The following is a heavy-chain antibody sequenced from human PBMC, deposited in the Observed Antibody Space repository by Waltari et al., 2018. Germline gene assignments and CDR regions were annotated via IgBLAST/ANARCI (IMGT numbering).Heavy chain of an antibody. V-gene: IGHV3-23*01. D-gene: IGHD6-13*01. CDR2: IHSAGGS. CDR3: TKYFTRWYEDY. CDR1: GFPFSNFA. J-gene: IGHJ4*02. Sequence: DVQLLVSRGGLVQPGGSLRLSCADSGFPFSNFALCWVRQAPGKGLEWLVSIHSAGGSFYAASVQGRSTISRDNAKKALLLQRETLIFEDTALCYWTKYFTRWYEDYWGQGTLVTVSS.